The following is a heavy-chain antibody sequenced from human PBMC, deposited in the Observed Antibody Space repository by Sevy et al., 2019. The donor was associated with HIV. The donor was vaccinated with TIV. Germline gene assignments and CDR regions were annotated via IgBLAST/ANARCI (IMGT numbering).Heavy chain of an antibody. V-gene: IGHV4-38-2*01. CDR2: IYHSGST. D-gene: IGHD2-2*01. CDR1: GYSISSGYY. J-gene: IGHJ5*02. CDR3: ARQGNIVVVPAAGGGWFDP. Sequence: SETLSLTCAVSGYSISSGYYWGWIRQPPGKGLEWIGSIYHSGSTYYNPSLKSRVTISVDTSKNQFSLKLSCVTAADTAVYYCARQGNIVVVPAAGGGWFDPWGQGTLVTVSS.